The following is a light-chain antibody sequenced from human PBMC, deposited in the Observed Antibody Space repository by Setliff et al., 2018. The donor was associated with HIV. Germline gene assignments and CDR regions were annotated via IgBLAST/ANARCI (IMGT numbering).Light chain of an antibody. CDR1: SSNIGASYA. CDR3: QSYDSSLSGYV. V-gene: IGLV1-40*01. CDR2: GNG. Sequence: QSVLTQPPSVSGVPGQRVTVSRTGTSSNIGASYAVHWYQQFPGAAPKLVIKGNGDRPSGVPARFSASKSGTSASLAITGLQAEDEADYYCQSYDSSLSGYVFGAGTKVTVL. J-gene: IGLJ1*01.